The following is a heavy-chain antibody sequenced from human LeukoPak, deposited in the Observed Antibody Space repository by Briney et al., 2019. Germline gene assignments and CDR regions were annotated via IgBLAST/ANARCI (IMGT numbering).Heavy chain of an antibody. D-gene: IGHD6-19*01. CDR1: GYTFTSYG. CDR3: ARGLKQWLGNEVVVLLGFDP. CDR2: ISAYNGNT. V-gene: IGHV1-18*01. J-gene: IGHJ5*02. Sequence: ASVKVSCKASGYTFTSYGISWVRQAPGQGLEWMGWISAYNGNTNYAQKLQGRVTMTTDTSTSTAYMELRSLRSDDTAVYYCARGLKQWLGNEVVVLLGFDPWGQGTLVTVSS.